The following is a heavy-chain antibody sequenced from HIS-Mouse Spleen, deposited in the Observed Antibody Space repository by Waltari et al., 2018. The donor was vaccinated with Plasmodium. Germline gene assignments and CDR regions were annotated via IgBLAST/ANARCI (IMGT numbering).Heavy chain of an antibody. CDR1: AGSFSGYY. CDR2: INHRGST. CDR3: ARLVVVASKDSY. J-gene: IGHJ4*02. Sequence: QVQLQQWGAGLLKPSETLSLTCAVYAGSFSGYYWSWIRQPQWKGLEWIGEINHRGSTNYNPSLKSRVTISVDTSKNQSSRKLSSVTAADPAVYYCARLVVVASKDSYWGQGTLVTVSS. V-gene: IGHV4-34*01. D-gene: IGHD2-15*01.